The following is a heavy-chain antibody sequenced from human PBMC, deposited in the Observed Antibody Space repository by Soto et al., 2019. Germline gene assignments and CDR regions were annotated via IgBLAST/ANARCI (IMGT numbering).Heavy chain of an antibody. CDR3: ARGNSRHYGMDV. J-gene: IGHJ6*02. D-gene: IGHD6-13*01. V-gene: IGHV1-3*01. CDR2: INAGNGNT. CDR1: GYTFTSYA. Sequence: ASVKVSCKASGYTFTSYAMHWVRQAPGQRLEWMGWINAGNGNTKYSQKFQGRVTITRDTSASTAYMELSSLRSEDTAVYYYARGNSRHYGMDVWGQGTTVTVSS.